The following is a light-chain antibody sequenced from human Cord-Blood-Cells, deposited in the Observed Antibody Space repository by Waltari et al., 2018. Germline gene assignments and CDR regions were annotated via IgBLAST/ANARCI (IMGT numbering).Light chain of an antibody. V-gene: IGLV2-8*01. CDR1: SSDVGGYNY. CDR3: SSYASSNNLYV. J-gene: IGLJ1*01. CDR2: EVS. Sequence: QSALTQPPSASGSPGQSVTISCTGTSSDVGGYNYVSWYQQHPGKAPKLMIYEVSKRPSGVPDRCSGSKSGTTASLTVSGLQAEDEADYYCSSYASSNNLYVFGTGTKVTVL.